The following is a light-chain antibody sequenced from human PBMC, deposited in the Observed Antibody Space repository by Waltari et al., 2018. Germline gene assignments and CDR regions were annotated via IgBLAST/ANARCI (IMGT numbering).Light chain of an antibody. J-gene: IGLJ3*02. V-gene: IGLV1-40*03. CDR2: DYS. CDR1: TSNLGAGYD. Sequence: QSVLSQPPSVSGAPGQSVPPPCPGSTSNLGAGYDVHWYHQFPGTAPKLLIYDYSRRPAGVPGRFSGSRSGASASLAITGLQTEDGADYYCQSFDSRRGGWVCGGGTK. CDR3: QSFDSRRGGWV.